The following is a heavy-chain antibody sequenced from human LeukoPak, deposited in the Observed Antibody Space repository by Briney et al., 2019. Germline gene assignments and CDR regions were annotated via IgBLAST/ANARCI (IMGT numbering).Heavy chain of an antibody. J-gene: IGHJ4*02. V-gene: IGHV1-18*01. Sequence: ASVKVSCKASGYTFTSYGISWVRQAPGQGLEWVGWISAYNGNTNYAQKLQGRVTMTTDTSTSTAYMELRSLRSDDTAVYYCARDSLLRGYDFWSGYYTLMFDYWGQGTLVTVSS. CDR1: GYTFTSYG. CDR3: ARDSLLRGYDFWSGYYTLMFDY. D-gene: IGHD3-3*01. CDR2: ISAYNGNT.